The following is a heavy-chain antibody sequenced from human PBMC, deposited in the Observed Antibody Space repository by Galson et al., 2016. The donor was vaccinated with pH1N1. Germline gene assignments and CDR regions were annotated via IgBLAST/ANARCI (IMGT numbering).Heavy chain of an antibody. J-gene: IGHJ6*02. D-gene: IGHD3-10*01. CDR2: IYPSDSDT. CDR1: GYSFTNYW. Sequence: QSGAEVKKPGKSLKISCKGSGYSFTNYWIGWVRQMPGKGLEWMGIIYPSDSDTRYSPSFQGQVTISADKSISTAYLQWSSLKASDTAIYYCARGSGSPDSYDHYGRDVWGQGITVTVSS. V-gene: IGHV5-51*01. CDR3: ARGSGSPDSYDHYGRDV.